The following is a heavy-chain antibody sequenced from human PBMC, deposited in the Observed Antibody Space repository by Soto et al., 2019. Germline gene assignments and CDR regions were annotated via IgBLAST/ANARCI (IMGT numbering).Heavy chain of an antibody. CDR1: GFTFDDYA. J-gene: IGHJ4*02. D-gene: IGHD2-2*01. CDR2: ISWNSGSI. CDR3: AKGACSSTSCYHDY. Sequence: EVQLVESGGGWVQPGRSLRLSCAASGFTFDDYAMHWVRQAPGKGLEWGSGISWNSGSIGYADSVKGRFTISRDNAKNSLYLQMNSLRAEDTALYYCAKGACSSTSCYHDYWGQGTLVTVSS. V-gene: IGHV3-9*01.